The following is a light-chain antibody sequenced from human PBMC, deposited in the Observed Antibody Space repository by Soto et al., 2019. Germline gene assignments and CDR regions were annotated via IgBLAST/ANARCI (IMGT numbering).Light chain of an antibody. CDR1: QSVLYSSSNKNY. Sequence: DIVMTQSPDSLAVSLGERATINCRSSQSVLYSSSNKNYLAWYQQKPGQPPKLLIYWASTRESGVPERFSGSGSGTDFTLTISSLQAEDVAVYYCQQYCSSSWTFGQGTKVEIK. J-gene: IGKJ1*01. CDR3: QQYCSSSWT. CDR2: WAS. V-gene: IGKV4-1*01.